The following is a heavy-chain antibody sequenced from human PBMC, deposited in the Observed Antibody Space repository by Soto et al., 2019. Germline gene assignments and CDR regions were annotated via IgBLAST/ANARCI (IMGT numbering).Heavy chain of an antibody. Sequence: QVQLVQSGAEVKEPGASVKVSCKASGYTFTGYHIHWVRQAPGQGLEWMGWINTNSGDTNYAQKFQGWVTMTRDTSINTAYVQLCRLRSDDTAVYYCARWVGASNWFDPWGQGTLVTVSS. J-gene: IGHJ5*02. CDR1: GYTFTGYH. D-gene: IGHD1-26*01. CDR3: ARWVGASNWFDP. V-gene: IGHV1-2*04. CDR2: INTNSGDT.